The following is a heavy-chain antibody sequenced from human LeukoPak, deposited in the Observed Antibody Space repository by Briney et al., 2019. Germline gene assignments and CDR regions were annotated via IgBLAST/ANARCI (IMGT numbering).Heavy chain of an antibody. CDR3: ARVIGDYPSYNWFDP. CDR2: ISAYNGNT. CDR1: GYTFTSYG. J-gene: IGHJ5*02. V-gene: IGHV1-18*01. Sequence: ASVKVSCKASGYTFTSYGISWVRQAPGQGLEWMGWISAYNGNTNYAQKLQGRVTMTTDTSTSTAYVELRSLRSDDTAVYYCARVIGDYPSYNWFDPWGQGTLVTVSS. D-gene: IGHD4-17*01.